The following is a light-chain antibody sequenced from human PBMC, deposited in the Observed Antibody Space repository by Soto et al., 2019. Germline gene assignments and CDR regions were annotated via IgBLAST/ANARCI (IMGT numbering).Light chain of an antibody. Sequence: EIVLTQSPGTLSLSPGERATLSCRASQSVSSSYLAWYQQKPGQAPRLLIYGASSRATGIPDRFSGSGSGTDFTLTISRLEPADFAVYYCQQYGSSTGYTFGQGTKLESK. CDR1: QSVSSSY. J-gene: IGKJ2*01. V-gene: IGKV3-20*01. CDR3: QQYGSSTGYT. CDR2: GAS.